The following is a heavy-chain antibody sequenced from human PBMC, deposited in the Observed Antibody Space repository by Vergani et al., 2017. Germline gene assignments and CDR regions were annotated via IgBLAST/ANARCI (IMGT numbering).Heavy chain of an antibody. D-gene: IGHD3-22*01. J-gene: IGHJ6*03. Sequence: EVQLVESGGGLVKPGGSLRLSCAASGFTFSNAWMSWVRQAPGKGLEWVGRIKSKTDGGTTDYAAPVKGRFTISRDNAKNSLYLQMNSLRAEDTAVYYCARDILEVGLMDVWGKGTTVTVSS. V-gene: IGHV3-15*01. CDR1: GFTFSNAW. CDR2: IKSKTDGGTT. CDR3: ARDILEVGLMDV.